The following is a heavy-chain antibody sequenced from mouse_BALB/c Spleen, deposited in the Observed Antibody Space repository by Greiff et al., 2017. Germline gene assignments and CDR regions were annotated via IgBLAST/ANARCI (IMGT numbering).Heavy chain of an antibody. Sequence: EADGGLVQPKGSLKLSCAASGFTFNTNAMNWVRQAPGKGLEWVARIRSKSNNYATYYADSVKDRFTISRDDSQSMLYLQMNNLKTEDTAMYYCVRWSSGYAMDYWGQGTSVTVSS. CDR2: IRSKSNNYAT. D-gene: IGHD3-1*01. J-gene: IGHJ4*01. CDR1: GFTFNTNA. V-gene: IGHV10S3*01. CDR3: VRWSSGYAMDY.